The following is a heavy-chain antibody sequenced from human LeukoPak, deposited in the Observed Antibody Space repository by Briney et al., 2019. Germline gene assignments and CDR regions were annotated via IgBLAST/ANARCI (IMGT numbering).Heavy chain of an antibody. J-gene: IGHJ4*02. CDR1: GGSVSSGSYY. D-gene: IGHD5-24*01. CDR2: VYYSGST. Sequence: SETLSLTCTVSGGSVSSGSYYWSWMRQPPGKGLEWIGYVYYSGSTNSNPSLKWRVTISVDTSKTHFPLKLSSVTAAHTGEYCCATEDGDNANFDYWGQGTLVTVS. V-gene: IGHV4-61*01. CDR3: ATEDGDNANFDY.